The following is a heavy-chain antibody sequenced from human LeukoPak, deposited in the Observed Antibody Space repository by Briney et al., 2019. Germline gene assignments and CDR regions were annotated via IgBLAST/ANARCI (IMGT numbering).Heavy chain of an antibody. V-gene: IGHV3-74*01. CDR1: GFTFSTYW. D-gene: IGHD5-12*01. J-gene: IGHJ4*02. Sequence: GGSLRLSCAASGFTFSTYWMHWVRQAPGKGLVWVSHIKTDGSSTTYADTVKGRFTISRDNAKNTLYLQMNSLRAEDTAVYYCARDRGYTQDYWGQGTLVTVSS. CDR2: IKTDGSST. CDR3: ARDRGYTQDY.